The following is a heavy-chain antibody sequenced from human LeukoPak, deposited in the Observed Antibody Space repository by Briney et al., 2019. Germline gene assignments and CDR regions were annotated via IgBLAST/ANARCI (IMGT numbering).Heavy chain of an antibody. CDR3: ARADRDSDWYIDDC. J-gene: IGHJ4*02. CDR2: IDTTSEYI. Sequence: GGSLRLSCAASGFTFSSYEMNWVRHSPGKGLEWVASIDTTSEYIFYTDSLKGRFTISRDNAKSSLYLQMNNLRAEDTAVYYCARADRDSDWYIDDCWGQGTLVTVSS. CDR1: GFTFSSYE. D-gene: IGHD6-19*01. V-gene: IGHV3-21*06.